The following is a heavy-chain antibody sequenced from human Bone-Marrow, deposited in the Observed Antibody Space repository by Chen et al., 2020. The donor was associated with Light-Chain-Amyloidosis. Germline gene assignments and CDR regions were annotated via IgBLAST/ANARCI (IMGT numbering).Heavy chain of an antibody. CDR1: GDPITSSTDY. V-gene: IGHV4-39*07. Sequence: QVQLQLSGPGLVKPSETLSLKCSVSGDPITSSTDYWGWLRQPPGKGLEYIASIYSSGRSYYKPSLKSRVTISVDTSKNQFSLRLTPATAADTAVYYCVRSRYSTGPFEVWGQGSLVTVSS. CDR3: VRSRYSTGPFEV. D-gene: IGHD3-16*02. J-gene: IGHJ1*01. CDR2: IYSSGRS.